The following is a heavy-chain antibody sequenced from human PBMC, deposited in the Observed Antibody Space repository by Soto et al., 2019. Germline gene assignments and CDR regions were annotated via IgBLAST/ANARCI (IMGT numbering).Heavy chain of an antibody. D-gene: IGHD7-27*01. V-gene: IGHV3-23*01. CDR3: ARDWGYYYYYYGMDV. J-gene: IGHJ6*02. CDR1: GFTFSSYA. Sequence: LRLSCAASGFTFSSYAMSWVRQAPGKGLEWVSAISGSGGSTYYADSVKGRFTISRDNSKNTLYLQMNSLRAEDTAVYYCARDWGYYYYYYGMDVWGQGTTVTVSS. CDR2: ISGSGGST.